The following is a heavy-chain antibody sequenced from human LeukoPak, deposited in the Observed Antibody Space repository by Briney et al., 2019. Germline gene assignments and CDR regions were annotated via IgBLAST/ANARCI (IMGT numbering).Heavy chain of an antibody. Sequence: ASVKVSCKASGGTFSSYAISWVRQAPGQGLEWMGRIIPILGIANYAQKFQGRVTITADKSTSTAYMELSSLRSEDTAVYYCASRIAAAGSRWFDPWGQGTLVTVSS. J-gene: IGHJ5*02. CDR1: GGTFSSYA. CDR3: ASRIAAAGSRWFDP. D-gene: IGHD6-13*01. CDR2: IIPILGIA. V-gene: IGHV1-69*04.